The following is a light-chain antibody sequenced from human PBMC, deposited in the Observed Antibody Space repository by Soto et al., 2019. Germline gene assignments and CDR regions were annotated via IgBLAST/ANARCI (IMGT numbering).Light chain of an antibody. CDR3: HPRSNWPQP. V-gene: IGKV3-11*01. J-gene: IGKJ2*01. Sequence: EIVLTQSPATLSLSPGERATLSCRASQSVSSYLAWYQQKPGQAPRLLIYDASNRATGIPARFSGSGSGTDFTLTISSLEPEAFAVYYCHPRSNWPQPFGQGTKLEIK. CDR2: DAS. CDR1: QSVSSY.